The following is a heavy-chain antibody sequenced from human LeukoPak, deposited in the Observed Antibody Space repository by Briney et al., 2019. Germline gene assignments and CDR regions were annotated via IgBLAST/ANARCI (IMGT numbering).Heavy chain of an antibody. CDR2: IYPGDSDT. CDR1: GYSFTSYW. J-gene: IGHJ6*03. CDR3: ARHPGSAYYYYYYMDV. Sequence: GESLKISCKCSGYSFTSYWIGWVRQMPGKGLEWMGIIYPGDSDTRYSPSFQGQVTISADKSISTAYLQWSSLKASDTAMYYCARHPGSAYYYYYYMDVWGKGTTVTVSS. D-gene: IGHD1-14*01. V-gene: IGHV5-51*01.